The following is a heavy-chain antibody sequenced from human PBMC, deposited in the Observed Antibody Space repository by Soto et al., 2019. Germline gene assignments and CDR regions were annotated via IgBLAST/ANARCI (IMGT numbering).Heavy chain of an antibody. D-gene: IGHD3-10*01. CDR1: GYSFTSYW. Sequence: PGESLKISCKGSGYSFTSYWIGWVRQMPGKGLEWMGIIYPGDSDTRYSPSFQGQVTISADKSISTAYLQWSSLKASDTAMYYCARHNKGVIGYYYYGMDGWGQGTTVTVSS. CDR2: IYPGDSDT. CDR3: ARHNKGVIGYYYYGMDG. V-gene: IGHV5-51*01. J-gene: IGHJ6*02.